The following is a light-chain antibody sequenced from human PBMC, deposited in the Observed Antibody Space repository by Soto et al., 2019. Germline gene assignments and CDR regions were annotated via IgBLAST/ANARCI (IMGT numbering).Light chain of an antibody. CDR3: QQYNNWPPLT. CDR1: QSVNNN. CDR2: GAS. Sequence: EIVMTQSPATLSVSPGERATLSCRASQSVNNNLAWYQQKPGQAPRLLIYGASTRATGIPARFSGSGSGTEFALTSNSLLSEDSAVYYCQQYNNWPPLTFGGGTKVEI. V-gene: IGKV3-15*01. J-gene: IGKJ4*02.